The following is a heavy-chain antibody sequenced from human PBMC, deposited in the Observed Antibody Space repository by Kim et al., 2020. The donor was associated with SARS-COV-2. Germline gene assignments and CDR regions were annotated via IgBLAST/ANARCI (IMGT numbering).Heavy chain of an antibody. J-gene: IGHJ5*02. CDR3: ARRYESSGGREGFDP. D-gene: IGHD2-15*01. Sequence: PTRKTRGTIAVDTSKNQFSLKLSSVTAADTAVYYCARRYESSGGREGFDPWGQGTLVTVSS. V-gene: IGHV4-39*01.